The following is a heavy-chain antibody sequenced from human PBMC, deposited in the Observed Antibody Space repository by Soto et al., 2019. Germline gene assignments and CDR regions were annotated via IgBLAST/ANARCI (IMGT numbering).Heavy chain of an antibody. CDR3: AMGQEVARTID. Sequence: SESLSLTCTVSGGSISSSSYYWGWIRQPPGKGLEWIGRIYYSGSTYYNPSLKSRFTISVDTSKNQFSLKLSSVPGADTAVYYCAMGQEVARTIDWGQGTLLTVSS. D-gene: IGHD6-19*01. CDR2: IYYSGST. V-gene: IGHV4-39*01. J-gene: IGHJ4*02. CDR1: GGSISSSSYY.